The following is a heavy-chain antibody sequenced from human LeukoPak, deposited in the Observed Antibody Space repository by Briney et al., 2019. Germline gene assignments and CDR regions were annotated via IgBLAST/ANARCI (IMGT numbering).Heavy chain of an antibody. Sequence: GGSLRLSCAASGFTFSSYGMHWVRQAPGKGLEWVSVFYSGGGTYYADSVKGRFTISRDNSKNTLYLQMNSLRAEDTAVYYCARGYSSGWYGGYWGQGTLVTVSS. CDR3: ARGYSSGWYGGY. J-gene: IGHJ4*02. CDR1: GFTFSSYG. D-gene: IGHD6-19*01. V-gene: IGHV3-NL1*01. CDR2: FYSGGGT.